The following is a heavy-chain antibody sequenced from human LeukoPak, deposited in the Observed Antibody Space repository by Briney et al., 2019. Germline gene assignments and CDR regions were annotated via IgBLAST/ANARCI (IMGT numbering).Heavy chain of an antibody. J-gene: IGHJ4*02. CDR3: AKKEIAEAFDY. CDR1: GFTFSSYA. CDR2: ISGSGGST. V-gene: IGHV3-23*01. Sequence: GGSLRLSCAASGFTFSSYAMSWVRQAPGKGLKWVSGISGSGGSTYYADSVKGRFTISRDNSKSTLFLQMNSLRAEDTAVYYCAKKEIAEAFDYWGQGTLVTVSS. D-gene: IGHD6-13*01.